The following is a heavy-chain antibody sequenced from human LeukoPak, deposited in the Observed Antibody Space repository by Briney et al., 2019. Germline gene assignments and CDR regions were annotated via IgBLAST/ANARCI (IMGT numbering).Heavy chain of an antibody. Sequence: GRSLRLSCAASGFTFSSYSMNWVRQAPGKGLEWVSSISSSSSYIYYADSVKGRFTISRDNAKNSLYLQMNSLRAEDTAVYYCARDWQYYYDSSGKVHFDYWGQGTLVTVSS. CDR2: ISSSSSYI. J-gene: IGHJ4*02. CDR1: GFTFSSYS. V-gene: IGHV3-21*01. CDR3: ARDWQYYYDSSGKVHFDY. D-gene: IGHD3-22*01.